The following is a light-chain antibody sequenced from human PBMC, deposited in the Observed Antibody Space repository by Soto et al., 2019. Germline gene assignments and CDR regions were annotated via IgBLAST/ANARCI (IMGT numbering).Light chain of an antibody. CDR1: QSISNW. V-gene: IGKV1-5*03. CDR2: KAS. CDR3: QQYNSYPYT. Sequence: DIQMTQSPSTLSASVGDRVTITCRASQSISNWLAWYQQKPGKAPKLLIYKASSLESGVPSRFSGSGSGTEFALTISSLQPDDFATYYRQQYNSYPYTFGQGTKLEIK. J-gene: IGKJ2*01.